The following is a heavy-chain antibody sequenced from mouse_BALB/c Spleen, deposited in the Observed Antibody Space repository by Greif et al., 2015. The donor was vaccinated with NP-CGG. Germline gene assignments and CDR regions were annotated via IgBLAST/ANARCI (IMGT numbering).Heavy chain of an antibody. CDR2: ISDGGSYT. J-gene: IGHJ3*01. CDR1: GFTFSDYY. CDR3: ARDGSYYRYDVGPWFAY. V-gene: IGHV5-4*02. D-gene: IGHD2-14*01. Sequence: EVKLMESGGGLVKPGGSLKLSCAASGFTFSDYYMYWVRQTPEKRLEWVATISDGGSYTYYPDSVKGRFTISRDNAKNNLYLQMSSLKSEDTAMYYCARDGSYYRYDVGPWFAYWGQGTLVTVSA.